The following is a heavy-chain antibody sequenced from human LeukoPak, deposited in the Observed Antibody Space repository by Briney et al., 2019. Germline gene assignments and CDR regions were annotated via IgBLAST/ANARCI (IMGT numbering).Heavy chain of an antibody. CDR2: ISYDGSSK. D-gene: IGHD1-20*01. Sequence: GRSLRLSCAASGFTFSTYAMHWVRQAPGKGLEWVAVISYDGSSKYYADSVKGRFTISRDNSKNTLYLQMNSLRAEDTAVYYCARDGSYNWNGYLDYWGQGTLVTVSS. V-gene: IGHV3-30*04. CDR1: GFTFSTYA. J-gene: IGHJ4*02. CDR3: ARDGSYNWNGYLDY.